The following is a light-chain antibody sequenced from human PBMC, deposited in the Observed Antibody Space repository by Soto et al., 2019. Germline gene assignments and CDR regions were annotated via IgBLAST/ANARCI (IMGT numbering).Light chain of an antibody. Sequence: EIVLTQSPGTLSLSPGERATLSCRASQSVSSSYLAWYQQKPGQAPRLLIYGASSRAPGIPDRFSGSGSGTDFTLTISRLEPEDFAVYYCQQYGSSPPEYTFGQGTKLEIK. CDR3: QQYGSSPPEYT. J-gene: IGKJ2*01. CDR2: GAS. CDR1: QSVSSSY. V-gene: IGKV3-20*01.